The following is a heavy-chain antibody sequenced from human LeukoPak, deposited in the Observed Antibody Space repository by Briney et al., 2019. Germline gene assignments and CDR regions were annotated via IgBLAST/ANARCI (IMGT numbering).Heavy chain of an antibody. CDR1: GVTFSSYA. Sequence: SVKVSSKASGVTFSSYAIRWVRQAPGQGLEWMGGIISIIGTASDDQKCQGRVTIHTDESTSTAYMDLSSQRSQDTAVYYCARADRSGAAYYEFWSGYPLDYWGQGTLVTVS. J-gene: IGHJ4*02. D-gene: IGHD3-3*01. CDR2: IISIIGTA. V-gene: IGHV1-69*05. CDR3: ARADRSGAAYYEFWSGYPLDY.